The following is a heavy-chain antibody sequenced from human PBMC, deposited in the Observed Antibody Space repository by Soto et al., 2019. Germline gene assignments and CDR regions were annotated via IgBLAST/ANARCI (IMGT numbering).Heavy chain of an antibody. CDR1: GGSLSDYY. V-gene: IGHV4-59*01. J-gene: IGHJ5*02. D-gene: IGHD6-6*01. CDR2: IHYSGST. Sequence: PSETLSLTCTVSGGSLSDYYWTWIRQPPGKGLEWIGYIHYSGSTNYNPSLKSRVTISVDTSKSQFSLKLRSVTAADTAMYHCARGGIAARKGRWFDPWGQGAPVTVSS. CDR3: ARGGIAARKGRWFDP.